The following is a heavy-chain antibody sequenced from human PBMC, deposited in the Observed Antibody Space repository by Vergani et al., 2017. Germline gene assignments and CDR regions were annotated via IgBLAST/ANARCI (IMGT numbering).Heavy chain of an antibody. V-gene: IGHV3-9*01. J-gene: IGHJ4*02. D-gene: IGHD6-19*01. Sequence: EVQLVESGGGLVQPGRSLRLSCAASGFTFDDYAMHWVRQAPGKGLEWVSGISWNSGSIGYADSVKGRFTISRDNAKNSLYLQMNSLRSDDTAVYYCARDRGGSGWFPFDYWGQGTLVTVSS. CDR1: GFTFDDYA. CDR2: ISWNSGSI. CDR3: ARDRGGSGWFPFDY.